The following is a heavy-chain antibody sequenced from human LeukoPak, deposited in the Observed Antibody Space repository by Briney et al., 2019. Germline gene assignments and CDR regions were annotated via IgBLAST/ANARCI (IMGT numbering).Heavy chain of an antibody. J-gene: IGHJ6*03. CDR1: GYTFTSYD. CDR3: ARGSNSAYYYYMDV. V-gene: IGHV1-8*03. CDR2: MNPNSGNT. Sequence: ASVKVSCKASGYTFTSYDINWVRQATGQGLEWMGWMNPNSGNTGYAQKFQGRVTITRDTSISTAYMELSSLRSEDTAVYYCARGSNSAYYYYMDVWGEGTTVTVSS. D-gene: IGHD4-11*01.